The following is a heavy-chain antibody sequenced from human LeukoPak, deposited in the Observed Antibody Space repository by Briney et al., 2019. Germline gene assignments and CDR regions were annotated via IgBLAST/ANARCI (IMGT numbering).Heavy chain of an antibody. V-gene: IGHV3-23*01. CDR1: GFTFNKYG. CDR2: ISSTGGGT. Sequence: GGSLRLSCVGSGFTFNKYGMNWVRQAPGKGLEWVSSISSTGGGTYYAASVKGRFTISRDSSKNTLYLQMNSLRVEDTAVYYCARRGAVADAFDIWGQGTMVTVSS. J-gene: IGHJ3*02. D-gene: IGHD4-23*01. CDR3: ARRGAVADAFDI.